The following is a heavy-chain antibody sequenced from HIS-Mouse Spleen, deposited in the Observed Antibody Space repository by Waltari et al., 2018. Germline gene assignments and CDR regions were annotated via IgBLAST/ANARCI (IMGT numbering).Heavy chain of an antibody. Sequence: QVQLVQSGAEVKKPGASGKVSGTASGYTFNGNYMHWGRQAPGQGLEWMGWINPNSGGTNYAPKFQGRVTMTRDTSISTAYMELSRLRSDDTAVYYCARDRGAAAGTGGGYWGQGTLVTVSS. V-gene: IGHV1-2*02. CDR1: GYTFNGNY. J-gene: IGHJ4*02. CDR2: INPNSGGT. D-gene: IGHD6-13*01. CDR3: ARDRGAAAGTGGGY.